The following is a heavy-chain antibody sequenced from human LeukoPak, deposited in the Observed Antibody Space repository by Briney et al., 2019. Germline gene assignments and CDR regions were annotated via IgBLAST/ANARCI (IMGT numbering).Heavy chain of an antibody. J-gene: IGHJ4*02. CDR1: GYTFSGYY. V-gene: IGHV1-2*02. Sequence: ASVKVSCKTSGYTFSGYYIHWVRQAPGQGLEWMGWISPTSGGTKYAQKFQGRVAVTRDTSISTAYMELSRLRSDDTAVYYCARGFSYTYYDFWSGYYKYYFDYWGQGTLVTVSS. CDR3: ARGFSYTYYDFWSGYYKYYFDY. D-gene: IGHD3-3*01. CDR2: ISPTSGGT.